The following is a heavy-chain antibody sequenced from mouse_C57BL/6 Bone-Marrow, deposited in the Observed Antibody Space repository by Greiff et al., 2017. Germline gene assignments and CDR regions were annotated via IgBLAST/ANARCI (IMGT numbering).Heavy chain of an antibody. Sequence: VQLQQPGAELVKPGASVKLSCKASGYTFTSYWMHWVKQRPGQGLEWIGMIHPNSGSTNYNEKFKSKDTLTVEKSSSTAYMQLSSLTSEDSAVYYCARRRVLLRYSWFAYWGQGTLVTVSA. D-gene: IGHD1-1*01. V-gene: IGHV1-64*01. CDR1: GYTFTSYW. J-gene: IGHJ3*01. CDR3: ARRRVLLRYSWFAY. CDR2: IHPNSGST.